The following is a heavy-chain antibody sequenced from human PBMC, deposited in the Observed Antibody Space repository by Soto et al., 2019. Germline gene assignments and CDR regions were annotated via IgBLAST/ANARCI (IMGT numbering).Heavy chain of an antibody. V-gene: IGHV3-30-3*01. CDR1: GFTFSSYA. Sequence: QVQLVESGGGVVQPGRSLRLSCAASGFTFSSYAMHWVRQAPGKGLEWVAVISYDGSNKYYADSVKGRFTISRDNSKNTLYLQMNSLRAEDTAVYYCARAHCGGGSCYVRTNAFDIWGQGTMVTVSS. J-gene: IGHJ3*02. D-gene: IGHD2-15*01. CDR2: ISYDGSNK. CDR3: ARAHCGGGSCYVRTNAFDI.